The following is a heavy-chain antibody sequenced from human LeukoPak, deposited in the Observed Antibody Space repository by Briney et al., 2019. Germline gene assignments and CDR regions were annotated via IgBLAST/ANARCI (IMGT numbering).Heavy chain of an antibody. CDR3: ARDPTFIGYFGGH. J-gene: IGHJ4*02. V-gene: IGHV3-21*01. Sequence: PGGSLRLSCAASGFTFSSYSMNRVRQAPGKGLEWVSSISSSSSYIYYADSVKGRFTISRDNAKNSLYLQMNSLRAEDTAVYYCARDPTFIGYFGGHWGQGTLVTVSS. D-gene: IGHD3-9*01. CDR1: GFTFSSYS. CDR2: ISSSSSYI.